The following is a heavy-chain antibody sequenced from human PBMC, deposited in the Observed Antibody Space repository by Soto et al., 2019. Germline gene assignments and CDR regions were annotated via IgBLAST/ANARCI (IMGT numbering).Heavy chain of an antibody. D-gene: IGHD6-19*01. CDR2: IIPIFGTA. J-gene: IGHJ6*02. CDR3: ARERLTVAGYYYYGMDV. Sequence: QVQLVQSGAEVKKPGSSVKVSCKASGGTFSSYAISWVRQAPGQGLEWMGGIIPIFGTANYAQKFQGRVTITADESTSTAYMELSSLRYEDTAVYYCARERLTVAGYYYYGMDVWGQGTTVTVSS. V-gene: IGHV1-69*12. CDR1: GGTFSSYA.